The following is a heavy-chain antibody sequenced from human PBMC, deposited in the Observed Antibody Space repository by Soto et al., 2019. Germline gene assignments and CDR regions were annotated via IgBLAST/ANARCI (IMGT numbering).Heavy chain of an antibody. CDR2: IWYDGSYK. CDR3: XRQHXVXYXFDS. CDR1: GFSFNNHG. Sequence: QVQLAESGGGVVQPGRSLXLSCAASGFSFNNHGMHWVRQAPGKGLEWVAVIWYDGSYKYYADSVKGRFTXXXXXXXXXXXXXXXXXXXXXTXLYYXXRQHXVXYXFDSWGQGXXVTVXS. D-gene: IGHD3-10*01. V-gene: IGHV3-33*01. J-gene: IGHJ4*02.